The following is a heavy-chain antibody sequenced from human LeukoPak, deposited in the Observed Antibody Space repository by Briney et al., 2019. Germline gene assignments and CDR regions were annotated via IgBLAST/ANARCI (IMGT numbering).Heavy chain of an antibody. V-gene: IGHV3-30*03. Sequence: PGGSLRLSCAASGFTFSSYGMHWVRQAPGKGLEWVAVISYDGSNKYYADSVKGRFTISRDNSQNTLYLQMNSLRAEDTAVYYCAYRLDYWGQGTLVTVSS. CDR3: AYRLDY. J-gene: IGHJ4*02. CDR2: ISYDGSNK. CDR1: GFTFSSYG.